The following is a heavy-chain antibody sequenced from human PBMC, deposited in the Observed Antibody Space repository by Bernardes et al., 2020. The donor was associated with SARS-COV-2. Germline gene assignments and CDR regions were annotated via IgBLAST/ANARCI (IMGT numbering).Heavy chain of an antibody. CDR3: ARDKPVVVSSNDAFDI. D-gene: IGHD2-21*01. Sequence: GGSLRLSCAASGFTFSSSSMNWVRQAPGKGLAWVSYISSSSSTIYYADSVKGRFTISRDNAKNSLYLQMNSLRDEDTAVYYCARDKPVVVSSNDAFDIWGQGTIVTVSS. J-gene: IGHJ3*02. CDR1: GFTFSSSS. CDR2: ISSSSSTI. V-gene: IGHV3-48*02.